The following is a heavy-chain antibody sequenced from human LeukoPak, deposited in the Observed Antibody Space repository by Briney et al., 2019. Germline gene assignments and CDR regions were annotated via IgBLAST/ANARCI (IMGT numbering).Heavy chain of an antibody. CDR3: ASEDCGGDCSPYYYYYGMDV. D-gene: IGHD2-21*02. CDR2: IILIFGTA. CDR1: GGTFSSYA. Sequence: TVKVSCKASGGTFSSYAISWVRQAPGQGLEWMGGIILIFGTANYAQKFQGRVTITADESTSTAYMELSSLRSEDTAVYYCASEDCGGDCSPYYYYYGMDVWGQGTTVTVSS. J-gene: IGHJ6*02. V-gene: IGHV1-69*01.